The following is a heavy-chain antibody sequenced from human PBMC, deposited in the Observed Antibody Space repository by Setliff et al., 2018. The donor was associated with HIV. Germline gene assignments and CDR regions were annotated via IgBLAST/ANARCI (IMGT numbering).Heavy chain of an antibody. Sequence: KPSETLSLTCAIYGGSLRGYYWSWIRQTPGKGLEWIGQINPRGGVNYNPSLNGRVTISGHTSRNQFSLKLGSVTAADTAVYYCAREWSYGAFDTFDVWGQGTMVTVSS. CDR2: INPRGGV. J-gene: IGHJ3*01. D-gene: IGHD5-18*01. V-gene: IGHV4-34*01. CDR1: GGSLRGYY. CDR3: AREWSYGAFDTFDV.